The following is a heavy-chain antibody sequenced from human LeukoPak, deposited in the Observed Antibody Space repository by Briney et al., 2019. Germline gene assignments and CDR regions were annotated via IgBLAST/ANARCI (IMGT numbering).Heavy chain of an antibody. V-gene: IGHV6-1*01. D-gene: IGHD5-24*01. Sequence: SQTLSLTCVISGDSVAINSTACNWIRQSPSRGLEWLGRTYYRSKWYNDYAVSVKSRITINPDTSKNQFSLQLNSVTPEDTAVYYCARGGQGDGYSADEAFDFWGQGTMVTVS. CDR1: GDSVAINSTA. CDR2: TYYRSKWYN. CDR3: ARGGQGDGYSADEAFDF. J-gene: IGHJ3*01.